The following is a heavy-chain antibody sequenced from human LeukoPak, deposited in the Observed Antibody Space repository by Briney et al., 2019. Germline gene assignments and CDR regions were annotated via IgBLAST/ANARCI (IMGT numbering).Heavy chain of an antibody. Sequence: SQTLSLTCTVSGGSISSGDYYWSWIRQPPGKGLEWIGYIYYSGSTYYNPSLKSRVTISVDTSKNQFSLKLSSVTAADTAVYYCAREGLGVGGDCCSASFDYWGQGTLVTVSS. V-gene: IGHV4-30-4*01. CDR3: AREGLGVGGDCCSASFDY. D-gene: IGHD2-21*02. J-gene: IGHJ4*02. CDR2: IYYSGST. CDR1: GGSISSGDYY.